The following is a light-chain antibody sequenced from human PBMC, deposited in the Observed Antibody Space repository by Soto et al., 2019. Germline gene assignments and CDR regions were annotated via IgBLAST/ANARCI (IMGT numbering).Light chain of an antibody. CDR3: QRYNNWPT. Sequence: AIQLTQSPSSLSASVGDRVTITCRASQGISSALAWYQQKPGKAPKLLIYDASSLESGVPSRFSGSGSGTDFTLTISSLQPEDFAVYYCQRYNNWPTFGQGTRLEIK. J-gene: IGKJ5*01. V-gene: IGKV1D-13*01. CDR2: DAS. CDR1: QGISSA.